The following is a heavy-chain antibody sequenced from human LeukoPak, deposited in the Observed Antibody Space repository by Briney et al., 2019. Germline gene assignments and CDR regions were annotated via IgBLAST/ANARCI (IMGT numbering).Heavy chain of an antibody. CDR2: ISWNSGSI. D-gene: IGHD3-22*01. CDR3: AKDYQNRITMILD. J-gene: IGHJ4*02. Sequence: PGGSLRLSCAASGFTFDDYAMHWVRQAPGKGLEWVSGISWNSGSIGYADSVKGRFTISRDNAKNSLYLQMNSLRAEDMALYYCAKDYQNRITMILDWGQGTLVTVSS. V-gene: IGHV3-9*03. CDR1: GFTFDDYA.